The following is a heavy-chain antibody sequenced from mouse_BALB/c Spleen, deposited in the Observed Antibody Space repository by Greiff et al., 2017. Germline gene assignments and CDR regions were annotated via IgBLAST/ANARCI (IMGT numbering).Heavy chain of an antibody. J-gene: IGHJ3*01. V-gene: IGHV4-1*02. D-gene: IGHD3-2*01. CDR1: GFDFSRYW. CDR3: ARDSSGLRFAY. CDR2: INPDSSTI. Sequence: EVQVVESGGGLVQPGGSLKLSCAASGFDFSRYWMSWVRQAPGKGLEWIGEINPDSSTINYTPSLKDKFIISRDNAKNTLYLQMSKVRSEDTALYYCARDSSGLRFAYWGQGTLVTVSA.